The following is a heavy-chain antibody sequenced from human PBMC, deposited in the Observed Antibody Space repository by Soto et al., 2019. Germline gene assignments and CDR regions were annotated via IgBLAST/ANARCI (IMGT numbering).Heavy chain of an antibody. V-gene: IGHV3-33*01. D-gene: IGHD5-12*01. J-gene: IGHJ5*02. CDR1: GFTFSSYG. CDR2: IWYDGSNK. Sequence: QVQLVESGGGVVQPGRSLRLSCAASGFTFSSYGMHWVRQAPGTGLEWVAVIWYDGSNKYYADSVKGRFTISRDNSKNTLYLQMNSLRAEDTAVYYCARDRGYDWDYSWFDPWGQGTLVTVSS. CDR3: ARDRGYDWDYSWFDP.